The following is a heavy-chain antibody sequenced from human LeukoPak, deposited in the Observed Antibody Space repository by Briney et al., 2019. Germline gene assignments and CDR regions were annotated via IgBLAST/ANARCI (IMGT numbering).Heavy chain of an antibody. Sequence: ASVTVSFKASGYKFTDDYMHWVRHAPGQGLEFMGWINPDSGFTNYAQKFKGRVTMTRDTSISTAYLEVRGLTSDDTAVYYCAPTAEAYTSWWKVWGQGTLVTVSS. CDR3: APTAEAYTSWWKV. CDR2: INPDSGFT. J-gene: IGHJ4*02. D-gene: IGHD3-16*01. V-gene: IGHV1-2*02. CDR1: GYKFTDDY.